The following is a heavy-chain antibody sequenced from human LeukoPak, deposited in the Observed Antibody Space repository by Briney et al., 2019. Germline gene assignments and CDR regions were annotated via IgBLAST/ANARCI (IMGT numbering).Heavy chain of an antibody. CDR1: VGTFSSYA. J-gene: IGHJ5*02. V-gene: IGHV1-69*13. Sequence: SVNVSCKASVGTFSSYAISWVRQAPGQGLEWMGGIIPIFGTANYAQKFQGRVTITADESTSTAYMELSSLRSEDTAVYYCARGAQQRIAAAPLDWFDPWGQGTLVTVSS. D-gene: IGHD6-13*01. CDR2: IIPIFGTA. CDR3: ARGAQQRIAAAPLDWFDP.